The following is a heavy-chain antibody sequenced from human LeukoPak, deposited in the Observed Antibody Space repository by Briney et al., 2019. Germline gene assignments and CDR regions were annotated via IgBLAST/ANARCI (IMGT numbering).Heavy chain of an antibody. V-gene: IGHV4-59*06. CDR3: ARSHGGNFDY. J-gene: IGHJ4*02. D-gene: IGHD2-15*01. CDR1: GGSISSYY. CDR2: IYYSGST. Sequence: PSETLSLTCTVSGGSISSYYWSWIRQPPGKGLEWIGYIYYSGSTYYNPSLKSRVTISVDTSKNQFSLKLSSVTAADTAVYYCARSHGGNFDYWGQGTLVTVSS.